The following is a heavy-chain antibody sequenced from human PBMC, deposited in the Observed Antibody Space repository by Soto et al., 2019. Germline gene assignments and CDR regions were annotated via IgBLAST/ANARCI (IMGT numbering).Heavy chain of an antibody. CDR3: ARDPNPSIILKGNWYFDL. D-gene: IGHD3-9*01. Sequence: QVQLVQSGAEVKKPGSSVKVSCKASGGTFSSYAISWVRQAPGQGLVWMGAIIPIFGTANYAQKFQGRVTITADESTRTGYMELSSLRSEDPAVYYCARDPNPSIILKGNWYFDLWVRGTLVTVS. CDR2: IIPIFGTA. CDR1: GGTFSSYA. V-gene: IGHV1-69*01. J-gene: IGHJ2*01.